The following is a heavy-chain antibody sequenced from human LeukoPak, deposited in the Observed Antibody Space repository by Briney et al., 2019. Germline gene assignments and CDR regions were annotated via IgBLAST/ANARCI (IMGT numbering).Heavy chain of an antibody. CDR1: EFTFSSYS. J-gene: IGHJ3*02. V-gene: IGHV3-21*01. CDR2: ISSSSSYI. Sequence: PGGSLRLSCAASEFTFSSYSMNWVRQAPGKGLEWVSSISSSSSYIYYADSVKGRFTISRDNAKNSLYLQMNSLRAEDTAVYYCARLRIDDAFDIWGQGTMVTVSS. D-gene: IGHD2-15*01. CDR3: ARLRIDDAFDI.